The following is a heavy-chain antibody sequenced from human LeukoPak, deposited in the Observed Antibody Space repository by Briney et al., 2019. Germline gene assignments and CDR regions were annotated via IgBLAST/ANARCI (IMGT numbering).Heavy chain of an antibody. Sequence: ASVKVSCKASGYTFTSYGISWVRQAPGQGLEWMGWISAYNGNTNYAQKLQGRVTMTTDTSTSTAYMELRSLRSDDTAVYYCARDTIQESYYYDSSGSRPFDYWGQGTLVTVSS. CDR2: ISAYNGNT. CDR3: ARDTIQESYYYDSSGSRPFDY. V-gene: IGHV1-18*01. J-gene: IGHJ4*02. D-gene: IGHD3-22*01. CDR1: GYTFTSYG.